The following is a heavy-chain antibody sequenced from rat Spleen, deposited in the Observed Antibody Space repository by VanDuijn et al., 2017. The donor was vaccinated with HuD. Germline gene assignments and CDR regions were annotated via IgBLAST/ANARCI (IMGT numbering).Heavy chain of an antibody. J-gene: IGHJ2*01. CDR3: ARFYYYSGDYFDY. D-gene: IGHD1-1*01. V-gene: IGHV5-46*01. Sequence: EVQLVESGGGLVQPGRSMKLSCAASGFTFSSFPMAWVRQAPTKGLEWVATISTSGGSTYYRDSVKGRFTISRDNAKSTLYLQMDSLRSEDTATYYCARFYYYSGDYFDYWGQGVMVTVSS. CDR1: GFTFSSFP. CDR2: ISTSGGST.